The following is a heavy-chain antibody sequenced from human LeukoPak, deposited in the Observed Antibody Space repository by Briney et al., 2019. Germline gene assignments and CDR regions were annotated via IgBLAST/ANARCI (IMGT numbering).Heavy chain of an antibody. J-gene: IGHJ4*02. V-gene: IGHV4-39*07. CDR2: VYYSGST. CDR3: ARRPDYYDSSGYQGEEY. D-gene: IGHD3-22*01. Sequence: SETPSLTCTVSGGSITSSTYYCGWIRQPPGKALEWIGSVYYSGSTYYNLSLKSRVTISIDTSKNKFSLKLSSVTAADTAVYYCARRPDYYDSSGYQGEEYWGQGTLVTVSS. CDR1: GGSITSSTYY.